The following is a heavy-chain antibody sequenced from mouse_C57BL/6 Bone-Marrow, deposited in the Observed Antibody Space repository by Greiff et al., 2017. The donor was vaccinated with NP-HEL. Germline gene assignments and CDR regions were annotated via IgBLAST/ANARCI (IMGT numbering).Heavy chain of an antibody. CDR3: VRPYYGSSSFAY. CDR1: GFSFNTYA. Sequence: EVKLLESGGGLVQPKGSLKLSCAASGFSFNTYAMNWVRQAPGKGLEWVARIRSKSNNYATYYADSVKDRFTISREDSESMLYLQMNNLKTEDTAMYYCVRPYYGSSSFAYWGQGTLVTVSA. J-gene: IGHJ3*01. D-gene: IGHD1-1*01. V-gene: IGHV10-1*01. CDR2: IRSKSNNYAT.